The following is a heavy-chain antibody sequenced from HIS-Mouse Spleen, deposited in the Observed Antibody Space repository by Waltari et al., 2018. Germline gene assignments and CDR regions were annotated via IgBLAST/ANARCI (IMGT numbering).Heavy chain of an antibody. D-gene: IGHD7-27*01. Sequence: QVQLQQSGPGLVKPSQTLSLTCAIPGASVSSTRSAWTWTRPSPPGGLWWLGRTYYRSKWYNDYAVSVKSRITINPDTSKNQFSLQLNSVTPEDTAVYYCARGPQLGTYWYFDLWGRGTLVTVSS. J-gene: IGHJ2*01. CDR3: ARGPQLGTYWYFDL. V-gene: IGHV6-1*01. CDR2: TYYRSKWYN. CDR1: GASVSSTRSA.